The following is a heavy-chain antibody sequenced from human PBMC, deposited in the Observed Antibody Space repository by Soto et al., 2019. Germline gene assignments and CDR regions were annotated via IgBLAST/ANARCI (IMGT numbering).Heavy chain of an antibody. CDR3: AKGSGSSSWFWDNFDY. J-gene: IGHJ4*02. CDR2: ISGSGGST. Sequence: EVQLLESGGGLVQPGGSLRLSCAASGFTFSSYAMSWLRQALGKGLEWVSAISGSGGSTYYADSVKGRFTISRDNSNNTLYLQMNSLRAEDTAVYYCAKGSGSSSWFWDNFDYWGQGTLVTVSS. D-gene: IGHD6-13*01. V-gene: IGHV3-23*01. CDR1: GFTFSSYA.